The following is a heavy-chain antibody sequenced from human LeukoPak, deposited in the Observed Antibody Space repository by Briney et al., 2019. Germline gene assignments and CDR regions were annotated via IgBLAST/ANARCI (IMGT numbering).Heavy chain of an antibody. V-gene: IGHV5-51*01. CDR2: IYPGDSDT. J-gene: IGHJ6*02. D-gene: IGHD2-21*02. CDR1: GYTFYTYW. Sequence: KNGESLKISRNGSGYTFYTYWIGWVRQMPGKGLEWMGIIYPGDSDTKYSPSFQGQVTISADKSISTVYLQWSSLKASDTAVYYCRRRVVTGSRYDHDGWCQGTTVTVSS. CDR3: RRRVVTGSRYDHDG.